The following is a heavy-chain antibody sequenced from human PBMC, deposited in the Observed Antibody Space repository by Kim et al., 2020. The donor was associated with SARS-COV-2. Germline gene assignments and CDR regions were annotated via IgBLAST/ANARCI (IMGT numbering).Heavy chain of an antibody. CDR3: ARAGGGYYDSSGYYPFDY. CDR1: GYTFTSYG. J-gene: IGHJ4*02. D-gene: IGHD3-22*01. V-gene: IGHV1-18*01. Sequence: ASVKVSCKASGYTFTSYGISWVRQAPGQGLEWMGWISAYNGNTNYAQKLQGRVTMTTDTSTSTAYMELRSLRSDDTAVYYCARAGGGYYDSSGYYPFDYWGQGTLVTVSS. CDR2: ISAYNGNT.